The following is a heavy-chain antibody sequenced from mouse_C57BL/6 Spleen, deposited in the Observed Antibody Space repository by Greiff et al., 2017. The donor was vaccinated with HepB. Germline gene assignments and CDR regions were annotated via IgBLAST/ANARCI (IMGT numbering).Heavy chain of an antibody. CDR2: IDPSDSYT. CDR1: GYTFTSYW. Sequence: VQLQQPGAELVMPGASVKLSCKASGYTFTSYWMHWVKQRPGQGLEWIGEIDPSDSYTNYNQKFKGKSTLTVDKSSSTAYMQLSSLTSEDSAVYYCARDHYYGSRLFDYWGQGTTLTVSS. D-gene: IGHD1-1*01. J-gene: IGHJ2*01. V-gene: IGHV1-69*01. CDR3: ARDHYYGSRLFDY.